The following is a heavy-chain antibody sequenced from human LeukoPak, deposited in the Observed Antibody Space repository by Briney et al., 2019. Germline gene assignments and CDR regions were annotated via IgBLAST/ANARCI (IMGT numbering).Heavy chain of an antibody. CDR2: INPSGGST. V-gene: IGHV1-46*01. CDR3: ARGLYMADAFDI. J-gene: IGHJ3*02. D-gene: IGHD3-10*01. CDR1: GYTFTGYY. Sequence: ASVKVSCKASGYTFTGYYMHWVRQAPGQGLEWMGIINPSGGSTSYAQKSQGRVTMTRDTSTSTVYMELSSLRSEDTAVYYCARGLYMADAFDIWGQGTMVTVSS.